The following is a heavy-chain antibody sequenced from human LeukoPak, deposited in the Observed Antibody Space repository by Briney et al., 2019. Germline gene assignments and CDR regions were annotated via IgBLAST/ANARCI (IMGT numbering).Heavy chain of an antibody. V-gene: IGHV3-30*04. CDR2: ISYDGGNT. CDR1: GFSFNTYP. CDR3: ARGVRVSGGGNYLDY. J-gene: IGHJ4*02. D-gene: IGHD2-15*01. Sequence: SGRSLRLSCAASGFSFNTYPIHWVRQAPGKGLEWVAVISYDGGNTYYADSVRGRITISRDNSKNTVYLQMNSLRIEDTAVYYCARGVRVSGGGNYLDYWGQGTLVTVSS.